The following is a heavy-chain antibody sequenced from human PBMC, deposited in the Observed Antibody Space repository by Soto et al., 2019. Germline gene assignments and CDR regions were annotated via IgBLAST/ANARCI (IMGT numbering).Heavy chain of an antibody. J-gene: IGHJ4*02. CDR1: GFTFSNAW. CDR3: TTGRDKTGTRY. CDR2: IKSETDGGTT. Sequence: AGSLRLSCAASGFTFSNAWMSWGRQAPGKGLEWVGRIKSETDGGTTDYAAPVKGRFTISRDDSKNTLYLQMNSLKTEGTAVYYCTTGRDKTGTRYWGQGTLVTVSS. D-gene: IGHD1-7*01. V-gene: IGHV3-15*01.